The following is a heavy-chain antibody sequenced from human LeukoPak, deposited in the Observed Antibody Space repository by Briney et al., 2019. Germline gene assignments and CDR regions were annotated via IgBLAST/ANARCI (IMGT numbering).Heavy chain of an antibody. CDR3: ARQYCGRSSCYFDY. D-gene: IGHD2-21*01. V-gene: IGHV3-21*01. CDR2: ISSSSYI. CDR1: GFTLSSYN. Sequence: GGSLRLSCAASGFTLSSYNMNCVRQAPGKGLEWVSFISSSSYIHYADSVKGRFAISRDNAKNSLYLQMNSLRAEDTAVYYCARQYCGRSSCYFDYWGQGTLVTVSS. J-gene: IGHJ4*02.